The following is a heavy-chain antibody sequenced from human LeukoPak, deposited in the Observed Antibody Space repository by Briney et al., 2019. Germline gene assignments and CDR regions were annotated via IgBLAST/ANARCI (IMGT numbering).Heavy chain of an antibody. D-gene: IGHD3-10*01. Sequence: SETLSLTCTVSGGSISSSSYYWGWIRQPPGKGLEWIGSIYYSGSTYYNPSLKSRVTISVDTSKNQFSLKLSSVTAADTAVYYCARIPLYYYGSGSYYMAYYYYYYYGMDVWGQGTTVTVSS. V-gene: IGHV4-39*07. CDR3: ARIPLYYYGSGSYYMAYYYYYYYGMDV. CDR1: GGSISSSSYY. CDR2: IYYSGST. J-gene: IGHJ6*02.